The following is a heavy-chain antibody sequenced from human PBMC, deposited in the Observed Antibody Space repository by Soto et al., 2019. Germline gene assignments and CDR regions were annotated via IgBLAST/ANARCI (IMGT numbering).Heavy chain of an antibody. CDR2: IYWDDDK. D-gene: IGHD2-21*02. J-gene: IGHJ6*02. CDR3: IQSRCGGDCLQSYASYYYYGMDV. Sequence: SGPTLVNPTQTLTLTCTFSGFSLTTSGVGVGWIRQPPGKALEWLALIYWDDDKRYSPSLRSRLTITKDTSKNQVVLTMTNMDPVDTATYYCIQSRCGGDCLQSYASYYYYGMDVWCQGTTVTVSS. V-gene: IGHV2-5*02. CDR1: GFSLTTSGVG.